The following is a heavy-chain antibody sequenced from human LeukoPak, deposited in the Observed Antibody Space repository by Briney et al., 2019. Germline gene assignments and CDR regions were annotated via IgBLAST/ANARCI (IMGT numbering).Heavy chain of an antibody. CDR2: IFPGDSDT. D-gene: IGHD3-22*01. J-gene: IGHJ4*02. CDR3: ARRDSSGYSED. Sequence: GESLKISCRSSGYTFTSYWIGWLRQMPGKGLEWMGIIFPGDSDTRYSPSFQGQVTISADKSISTAYLQWSSLKASDTAIYYCARRDSSGYSEDWGQGTLVTVSS. CDR1: GYTFTSYW. V-gene: IGHV5-51*01.